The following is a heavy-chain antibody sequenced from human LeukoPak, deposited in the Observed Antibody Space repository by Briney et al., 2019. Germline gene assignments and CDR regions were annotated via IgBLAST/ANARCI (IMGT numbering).Heavy chain of an antibody. V-gene: IGHV3-11*06. CDR1: GFTFSDYY. CDR2: ISSSSSYT. Sequence: SGGSLRLSCAASGFTFSDYYMSWIRQAPGKGLEWVSYISSSSSYTNYADSVKGRFTISRDNAKNSLYLQMGSLRAEDMAVYYCARGYCSSTSCTNDYWGQGTLVTVSS. D-gene: IGHD2-2*01. CDR3: ARGYCSSTSCTNDY. J-gene: IGHJ4*02.